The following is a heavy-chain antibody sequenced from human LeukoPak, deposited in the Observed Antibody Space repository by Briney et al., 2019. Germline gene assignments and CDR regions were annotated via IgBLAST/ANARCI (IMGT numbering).Heavy chain of an antibody. J-gene: IGHJ4*02. V-gene: IGHV4-34*01. CDR3: AREVIPYYYDSSGGGYFDY. CDR1: GGSFSGYY. CDR2: INHSGST. D-gene: IGHD3-22*01. Sequence: PSETLSLTCAVYGGSFSGYYWSWIRQPPGKGLEWIGEINHSGSTNYNPSLKSRVTISVDTSKNQFSLQLNSVTPEDTAVYYCAREVIPYYYDSSGGGYFDYWGQGTLVTVSS.